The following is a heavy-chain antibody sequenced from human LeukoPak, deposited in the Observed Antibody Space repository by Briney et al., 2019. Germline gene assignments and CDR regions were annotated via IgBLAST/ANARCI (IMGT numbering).Heavy chain of an antibody. Sequence: GESLKISCQSSGYNFAPYWIVWVRQMPGKGLEWMGITFAGYSYTIYSPSFQGQVTMSVDKSISTAYLQWSSLKASDTAMYYCARPRSNYDSSGYDAFDIWGQGTMVTVSS. V-gene: IGHV5-51*01. CDR2: TFAGYSYT. CDR1: GYNFAPYW. J-gene: IGHJ3*02. D-gene: IGHD3-22*01. CDR3: ARPRSNYDSSGYDAFDI.